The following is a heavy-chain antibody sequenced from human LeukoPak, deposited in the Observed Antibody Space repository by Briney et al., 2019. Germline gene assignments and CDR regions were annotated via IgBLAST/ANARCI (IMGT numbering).Heavy chain of an antibody. CDR1: GGSISSYY. J-gene: IGHJ5*02. V-gene: IGHV4-59*08. CDR3: ARHRIVGATTPRIWFDP. Sequence: PSETLSLTCTVSGGSISSYYWSWIRQPPGKGLEWIGYIYYSGSTNYNPSLKSRVTISVDTSKNQFSLKLSSVTAADTAVYYCARHRIVGATTPRIWFDPWGQGTLVTVSS. CDR2: IYYSGST. D-gene: IGHD1-26*01.